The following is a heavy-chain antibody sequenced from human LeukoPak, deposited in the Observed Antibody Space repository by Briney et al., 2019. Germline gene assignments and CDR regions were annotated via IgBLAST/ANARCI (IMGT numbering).Heavy chain of an antibody. J-gene: IGHJ4*02. D-gene: IGHD2-15*01. CDR3: AKQKLGYCSGGSCSESMHFDY. CDR2: ISGSGGST. Sequence: GGSLRLSCAASGFTFSSYAMSWVRQAPGKGLEWVSAISGSGGSTYYADSVKGRFTISRDNSKNTLYLQMNSLRAEDTAVYYCAKQKLGYCSGGSCSESMHFDYWGQGTLVTVSS. V-gene: IGHV3-23*01. CDR1: GFTFSSYA.